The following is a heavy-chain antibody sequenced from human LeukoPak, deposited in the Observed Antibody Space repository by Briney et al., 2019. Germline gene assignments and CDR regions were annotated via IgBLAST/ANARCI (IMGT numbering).Heavy chain of an antibody. V-gene: IGHV4-4*02. Sequence: SGTLSLTCAVSGGSISSSNWWSWVRQPPGKGLEWIGEIYHSGSTNYNPSLKSRVTISVDKSRNQFSLKLSSVTAADTAVYYCARDKLAYCGGDCFLYYYSMDVWGQGTTVTVSS. CDR2: IYHSGST. CDR3: ARDKLAYCGGDCFLYYYSMDV. D-gene: IGHD2-21*02. CDR1: GGSISSSNW. J-gene: IGHJ6*02.